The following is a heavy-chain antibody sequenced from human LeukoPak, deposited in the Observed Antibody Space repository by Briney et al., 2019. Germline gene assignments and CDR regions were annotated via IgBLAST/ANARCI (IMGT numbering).Heavy chain of an antibody. J-gene: IGHJ4*02. Sequence: SQTLSLTCTVSGGSISSGGYYWSWIRQPPGKGLEWIGSIYYSGSTYYNPSLKSRVTISVDTSKNQFSLKLSSVTAADTAVYYCAGGWELLLPFDYWGQGTLVTVSS. CDR1: GGSISSGGYY. V-gene: IGHV4-39*07. CDR3: AGGWELLLPFDY. D-gene: IGHD1-26*01. CDR2: IYYSGST.